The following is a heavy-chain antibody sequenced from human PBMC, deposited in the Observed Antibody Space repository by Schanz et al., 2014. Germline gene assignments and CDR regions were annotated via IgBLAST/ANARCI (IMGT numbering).Heavy chain of an antibody. Sequence: QLMQSGSEVRKPGASVKVSCKASGYIFGSHGMTWVRQAPEQGPELMGWINAHTGNTQYAQKFQGRVNMTRDTVTTTVHLELARLITDDTAIYYCARVHIATYHYNSPGALDIWGQGTRVTVSS. V-gene: IGHV1-18*01. CDR1: GYIFGSHG. CDR3: ARVHIATYHYNSPGALDI. D-gene: IGHD3-10*01. CDR2: INAHTGNT. J-gene: IGHJ3*02.